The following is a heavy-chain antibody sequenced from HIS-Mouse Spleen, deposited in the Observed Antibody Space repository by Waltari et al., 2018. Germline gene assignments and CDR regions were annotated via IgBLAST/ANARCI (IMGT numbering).Heavy chain of an antibody. CDR1: GFTFDDYA. Sequence: EVQLVESGGGLVQPGRSLRLSCAASGFTFDDYAMHWVRQAPGKGLEWVSGISWNSGSIGYADSVKGRFTISRDNSKNTLYLQMNSLRAEDTAVYYCASHHIAALDYWGQGTLVTVSS. D-gene: IGHD6-6*01. J-gene: IGHJ4*02. V-gene: IGHV3-9*01. CDR2: ISWNSGSI. CDR3: ASHHIAALDY.